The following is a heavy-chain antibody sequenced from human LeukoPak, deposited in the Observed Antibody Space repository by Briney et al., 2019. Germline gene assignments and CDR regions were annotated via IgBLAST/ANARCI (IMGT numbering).Heavy chain of an antibody. CDR3: AREGVTGYSGYGHWFDP. CDR1: GGTFSSYA. CDR2: IIPIFGTA. J-gene: IGHJ5*02. Sequence: SVKVSCKASGGTFSSYAISWVRQAPGQGLEWMGGIIPIFGTANYAQKFQGRVTITTDESTSTAYMELSSLRSEDTAVYYCAREGVTGYSGYGHWFDPWGQGTLVTVSS. V-gene: IGHV1-69*05. D-gene: IGHD5-12*01.